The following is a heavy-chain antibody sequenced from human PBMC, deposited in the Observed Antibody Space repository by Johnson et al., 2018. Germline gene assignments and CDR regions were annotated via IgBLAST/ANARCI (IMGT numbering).Heavy chain of an antibody. D-gene: IGHD1-26*01. CDR1: GGSISSYY. CDR3: ARGGAISNYGYYGMDV. V-gene: IGHV4-59*01. CDR2: IHYSGST. J-gene: IGHJ6*02. Sequence: QVQLQESGPGLVEPSETLSLTCTVSGGSISSYYWSSLRQPPGKGLEWIGYIHYSGSTNYNPSLTSRVTISVDTSKNQFSLKLSSVTAADTAVYYCARGGAISNYGYYGMDVWGQGTTVTVSS.